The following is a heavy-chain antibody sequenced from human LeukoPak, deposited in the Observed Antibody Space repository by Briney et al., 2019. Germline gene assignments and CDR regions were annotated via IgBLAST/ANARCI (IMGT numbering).Heavy chain of an antibody. CDR3: ARGRVYYGMDV. Sequence: GGSLRLSCAASGFTFSSYWMHWVRQATGKGLEWVSAIGTAGDTYYPGSVKGRFTISRENAKNSMYLQMNSLRAGDTAVYYCARGRVYYGMDVWGQGTTVTVSS. J-gene: IGHJ6*02. V-gene: IGHV3-13*01. CDR2: IGTAGDT. CDR1: GFTFSSYW.